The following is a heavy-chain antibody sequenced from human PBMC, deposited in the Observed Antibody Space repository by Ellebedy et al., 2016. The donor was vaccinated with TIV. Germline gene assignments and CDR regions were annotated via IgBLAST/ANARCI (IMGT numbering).Heavy chain of an antibody. D-gene: IGHD7-27*01. CDR1: GYTFASYG. CDR2: INNNSCNP. J-gene: IGHJ3*02. V-gene: IGHV7-4-1*02. Sequence: AASVKVSCKASGYTFASYGVNWVRQAPGQGLEWMGWINNNSCNPTYAQAFTGRIVFSLDTSVSTAYLQISSLRAEDSAVYYCATTGIWGNAFDIWGQGTMVTVSS. CDR3: ATTGIWGNAFDI.